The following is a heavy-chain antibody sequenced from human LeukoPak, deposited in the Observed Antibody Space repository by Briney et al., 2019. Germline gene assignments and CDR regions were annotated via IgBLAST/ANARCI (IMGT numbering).Heavy chain of an antibody. CDR3: AKTTRLLGVLAVFHMDV. Sequence: GGSLRLSCAASGLIFSSSTMHWVRQAPGKGLEWVAFIRYDGSDKYYADSVEGRLTISRDNSKDTLYLQLNSLRAGDTAVYYCAKTTRLLGVLAVFHMDVWGKGTTVTVSS. J-gene: IGHJ6*03. CDR1: GLIFSSST. V-gene: IGHV3-30*02. D-gene: IGHD3-3*02. CDR2: IRYDGSDK.